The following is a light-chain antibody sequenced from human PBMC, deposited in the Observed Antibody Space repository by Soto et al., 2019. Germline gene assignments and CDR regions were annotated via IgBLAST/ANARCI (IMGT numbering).Light chain of an antibody. CDR1: SSDFGDYNS. CDR3: CSYTRTSTVL. CDR2: EVS. Sequence: QSVLTQPASVSGSPGQSITISCTGTSSDFGDYNSVSWYQQHPGKAPKLMIYEVSDRPSGVSNRFSGSKSGNTASLTISGLQAEDEADYYCCSYTRTSTVLFGGGTKLTVL. V-gene: IGLV2-14*01. J-gene: IGLJ2*01.